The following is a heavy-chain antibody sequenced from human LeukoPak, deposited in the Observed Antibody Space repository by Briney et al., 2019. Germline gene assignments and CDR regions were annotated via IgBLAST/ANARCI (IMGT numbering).Heavy chain of an antibody. CDR2: IYYSGST. J-gene: IGHJ5*02. CDR3: ARHEYWFDP. Sequence: SETLSLTCTVSGGSISSYYWSWIRQPPGKGLEWIGYIYYSGSTNYNPSLKSRVTISVDTSKNLFSLKLSSVTAADTAVYYCARHEYWFDPWGQGTLVTVSS. V-gene: IGHV4-59*08. CDR1: GGSISSYY.